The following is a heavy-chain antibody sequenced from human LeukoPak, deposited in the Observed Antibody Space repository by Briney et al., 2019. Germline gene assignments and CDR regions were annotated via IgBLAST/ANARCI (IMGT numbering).Heavy chain of an antibody. J-gene: IGHJ4*02. CDR1: GFTFTSSA. D-gene: IGHD2-8*01. V-gene: IGHV1-58*02. Sequence: TSVKVSCKASGFTFTSSAMQWVRQARRQRLEWIGWIVVGSGNTNYAQKFQERVTITRDMSTSTAYMELSSLRSEDTAVYYCAANLKGYCTNGVCGFDYWGQGTLVTVSS. CDR3: AANLKGYCTNGVCGFDY. CDR2: IVVGSGNT.